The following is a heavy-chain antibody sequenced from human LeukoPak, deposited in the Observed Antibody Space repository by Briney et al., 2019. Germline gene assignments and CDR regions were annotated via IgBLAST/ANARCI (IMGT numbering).Heavy chain of an antibody. CDR3: ASTSGWYEPIDY. Sequence: GGSLRLSCAASGFTFSSYWMHWVRQAPGKGLVWVSRINSDGSSTSYADSVKGRFTISRDNAKNTLYLQMNSLRAEDTAVYYCASTSGWYEPIDYWGQGTLVTVSS. CDR1: GFTFSSYW. J-gene: IGHJ4*02. CDR2: INSDGSST. V-gene: IGHV3-74*01. D-gene: IGHD6-19*01.